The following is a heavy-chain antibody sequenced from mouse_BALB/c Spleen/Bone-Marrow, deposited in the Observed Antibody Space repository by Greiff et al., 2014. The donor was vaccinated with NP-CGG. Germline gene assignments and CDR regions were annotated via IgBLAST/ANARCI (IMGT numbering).Heavy chain of an antibody. CDR3: TRSGPGFAY. V-gene: IGHV1S81*02. J-gene: IGHJ3*01. CDR2: INPSSGGT. Sequence: QVPLQQSGAELVKPGASVKLSCKASGYTFTSYFMYWVKQRPGQGLEWIGEINPSSGGTNFNEKVKSKATLTVDKSSSTAYMQLSSLTSEDSAGYSCTRSGPGFAYWGQGTLVTVSA. CDR1: GYTFTSYF.